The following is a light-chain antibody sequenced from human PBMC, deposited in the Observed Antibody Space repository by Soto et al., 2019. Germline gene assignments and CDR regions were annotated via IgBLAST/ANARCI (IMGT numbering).Light chain of an antibody. CDR3: QQRYNWPPWT. J-gene: IGKJ1*01. CDR1: QSVSDY. CDR2: DAS. V-gene: IGKV3-11*01. Sequence: VMTQSPATLSLSPGERATLSCRASQSVSDYLARYQQKPGQAPRLLIYDASNRATGIPARFSGSGSGTDFTLTISSLEAEDFAVYYCQQRYNWPPWTFGQGTKVEIK.